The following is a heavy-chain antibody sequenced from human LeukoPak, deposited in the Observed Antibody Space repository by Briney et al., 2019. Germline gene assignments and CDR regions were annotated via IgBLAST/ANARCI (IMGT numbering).Heavy chain of an antibody. CDR3: ARRSYCYSTSCYGYWFDS. CDR1: GYIFTNYW. J-gene: IGHJ5*01. Sequence: GESLKVCCKGSGYIFTNYWIGWGRQVHGKGGEGMSLIYPDDYDATYSPAFQGQVSISANKSISTAYLQWSSLKASDTAMYYCARRSYCYSTSCYGYWFDSWGQGTLVTVSS. D-gene: IGHD2-2*01. V-gene: IGHV5-51*01. CDR2: IYPDDYDA.